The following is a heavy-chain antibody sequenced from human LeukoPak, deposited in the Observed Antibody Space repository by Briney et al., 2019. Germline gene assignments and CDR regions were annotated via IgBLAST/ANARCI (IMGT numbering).Heavy chain of an antibody. V-gene: IGHV4-59*01. CDR1: GASLSNYY. D-gene: IGHD5/OR15-5a*01. CDR3: ARGMELVSTPFDH. CDR2: IYNSGST. Sequence: PSETLSLTCTVSGASLSNYYWTWIRQPPGKGLEWIGYIYNSGSTNYDPSLKSRVTISMDMSKNQFSLKLTSLTAADTAVYYCARGMELVSTPFDHGGQGTLVTVSS. J-gene: IGHJ4*02.